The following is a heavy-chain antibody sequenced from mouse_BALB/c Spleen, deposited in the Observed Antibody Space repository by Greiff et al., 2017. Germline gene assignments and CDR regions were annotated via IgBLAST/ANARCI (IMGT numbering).Heavy chain of an antibody. CDR1: GFSLTSYG. D-gene: IGHD2-1*01. J-gene: IGHJ1*01. CDR3: AKPRSYYGNYGGWYFDV. V-gene: IGHV2-3*01. CDR2: IWGDGST. Sequence: QVQLKESGPGLVAPSQSLSITCTVSGFSLTSYGVSWVRQPPGKGLEWLGVIWGDGSTNYHSALISRLSISKDNSKSQVFLKLNSLQTDDTATYYCAKPRSYYGNYGGWYFDVWGAGTTVTVSS.